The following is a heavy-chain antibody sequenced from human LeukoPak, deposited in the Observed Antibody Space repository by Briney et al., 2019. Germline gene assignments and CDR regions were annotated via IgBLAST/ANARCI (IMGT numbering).Heavy chain of an antibody. CDR1: GYTFITYK. CDR2: INPSDGDR. D-gene: IGHD3-10*01. CDR3: AKDGGSYSADY. J-gene: IGHJ4*02. V-gene: IGHV1-46*01. Sequence: VSVKVSCKASGYTFITYKMRWVRQAPGQGLEWVGIINPSDGDRRNAQKFQGRVTMTRDTSTSTVYMELSSLRSEDTAVYYCAKDGGSYSADYWGQGTLVTVSS.